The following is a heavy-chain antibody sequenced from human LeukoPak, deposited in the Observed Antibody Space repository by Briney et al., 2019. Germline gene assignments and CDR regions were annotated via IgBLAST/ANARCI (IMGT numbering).Heavy chain of an antibody. D-gene: IGHD4-17*01. CDR2: IYSNGNT. V-gene: IGHV4-39*07. CDR1: GGSISSSGHY. CDR3: ATSATVTTGYFDY. J-gene: IGHJ4*02. Sequence: PSETLSLTCSVSGGSISSSGHYWGWIRQSPEKGLDWIGSIYSNGNTYYNPSVKSRVTISVDTSKNQFSLKLTSVTAAETAVYYCATSATVTTGYFDYWGQGALVTVSS.